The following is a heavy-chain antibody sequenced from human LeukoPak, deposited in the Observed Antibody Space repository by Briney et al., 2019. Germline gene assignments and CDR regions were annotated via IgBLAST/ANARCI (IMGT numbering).Heavy chain of an antibody. V-gene: IGHV3-30*18. CDR1: GFTFSSYG. Sequence: PGRSLRLSCAASGFTFSSYGMHWVRQAPGKGLEWVAVISYDGSNKYYADSVKGRFTISRDNSKNTLYLQMNSLRAEDTAVYYCAKSALIAVAGTPPDPDKTDYYYGMYVWGQGTTVTVSS. J-gene: IGHJ6*02. CDR2: ISYDGSNK. D-gene: IGHD6-19*01. CDR3: AKSALIAVAGTPPDPDKTDYYYGMYV.